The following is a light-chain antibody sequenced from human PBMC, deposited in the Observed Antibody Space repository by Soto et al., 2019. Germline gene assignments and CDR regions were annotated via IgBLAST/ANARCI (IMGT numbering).Light chain of an antibody. J-gene: IGLJ3*02. CDR1: TGSVTSADY. CDR2: GTD. CDR3: LVYSGGGWV. V-gene: IGLV7-43*01. Sequence: QAVVTQEPSLTVSPGGTVTLTCACSTGSVTSADYTNWFQRRPGQAPRALIYGTDNRYSWTPARFSGSLLGGKAALTLSGLQPEDEADYYCLVYSGGGWVFGGGTKHTVL.